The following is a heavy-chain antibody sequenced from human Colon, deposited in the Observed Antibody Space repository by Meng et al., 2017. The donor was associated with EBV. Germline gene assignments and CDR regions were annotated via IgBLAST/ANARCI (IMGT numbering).Heavy chain of an antibody. V-gene: IGHV7-4-1*02. Sequence: QVHVVHSGSELKKPGASVKVSCKASGYTFSTYTINWVRQAHGRGLEWMGWISTNTGTPTYTQGFTGRFVFSLDTSVSTAYLQISSLKAEDTAVYYCARGGNFDPWGQGTLVTVSS. CDR3: ARGGNFDP. CDR1: GYTFSTYT. J-gene: IGHJ5*02. CDR2: ISTNTGTP. D-gene: IGHD2/OR15-2a*01.